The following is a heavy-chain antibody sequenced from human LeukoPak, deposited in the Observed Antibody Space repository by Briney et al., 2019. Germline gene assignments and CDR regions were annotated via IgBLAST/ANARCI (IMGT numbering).Heavy chain of an antibody. CDR3: ARVNGYCSSTSCSAKYYYYYGMDV. D-gene: IGHD2-2*01. CDR1: GGSISRYY. J-gene: IGHJ6*02. V-gene: IGHV4-59*01. CDR2: IYYSGTT. Sequence: ETVSLTCTVSGGSISRYYWSWIRQPPGKGLEWIGYIYYSGTTNYNPSLKSRVTISVDTSKNQFSLKLSSVTAADTAVYYCARVNGYCSSTSCSAKYYYYYGMDVWGQGTTVTVSS.